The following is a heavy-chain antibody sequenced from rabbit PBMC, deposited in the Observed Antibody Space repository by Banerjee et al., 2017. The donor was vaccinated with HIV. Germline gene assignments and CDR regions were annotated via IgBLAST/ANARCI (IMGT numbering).Heavy chain of an antibody. J-gene: IGHJ6*01. CDR1: GFSFSGGYD. D-gene: IGHD8-1*01. CDR3: VRAPIYGSNYYLDL. V-gene: IGHV1S43*01. CDR2: IDLIFGNK. Sequence: QEQLVESGGDLVQPGASLTLTCTASGFSFSGGYDMCWVRQAPGKGLEWIGYIDLIFGNKYYASWVNGRFTISSHNAQNTLYLQLNSLTAADTATYFCVRAPIYGSNYYLDLWGQGTLVTVS.